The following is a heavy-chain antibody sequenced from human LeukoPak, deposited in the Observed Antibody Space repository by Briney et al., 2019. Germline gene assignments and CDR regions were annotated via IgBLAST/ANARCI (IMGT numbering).Heavy chain of an antibody. CDR3: ARSWASNYGDY. CDR1: GGSFSGYY. J-gene: IGHJ4*02. Sequence: LSLTCAVYGGSFSGYYWSWIRQAPGKGLEWVSYISNSGSTIYYADSLKGRFTVSRDNAKNSLYLQMNSLRDEDTAVYYCARSWASNYGDYWGQGTLVTVSS. D-gene: IGHD4-11*01. CDR2: ISNSGSTI. V-gene: IGHV3-11*04.